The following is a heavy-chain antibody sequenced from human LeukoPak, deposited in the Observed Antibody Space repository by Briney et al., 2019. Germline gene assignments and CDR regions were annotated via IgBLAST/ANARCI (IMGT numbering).Heavy chain of an antibody. CDR2: IYTSEST. V-gene: IGHV4-61*02. J-gene: IGHJ6*03. CDR1: GGSISSGSYY. CDR3: ARGPRNYGRPCYYYYMDV. D-gene: IGHD1-7*01. Sequence: SQTLSLTCTVSGGSISSGSYYWSWIRQPAGKGLEWIGRIYTSESTNYNPSLKSRVTISVDTSKNQFSLKLSSVTAADTAVYYCARGPRNYGRPCYYYYMDVWGKGTTVTVSS.